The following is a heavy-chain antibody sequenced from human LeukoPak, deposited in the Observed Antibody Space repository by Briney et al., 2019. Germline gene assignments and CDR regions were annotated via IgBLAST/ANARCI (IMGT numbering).Heavy chain of an antibody. CDR1: GGSSSGYY. CDR3: ARGPTRYSSSWYPHLYFDY. CDR2: INHSGST. V-gene: IGHV4-34*01. Sequence: AETLSLTCAVYGGSSSGYYWSWVRQPPGRGLEWIGEINHSGSTNYNPSLTSRGAISVDTSKNQFSLKLSSVTAADTAVYYCARGPTRYSSSWYPHLYFDYWGQGTLVTVSS. D-gene: IGHD6-13*01. J-gene: IGHJ4*02.